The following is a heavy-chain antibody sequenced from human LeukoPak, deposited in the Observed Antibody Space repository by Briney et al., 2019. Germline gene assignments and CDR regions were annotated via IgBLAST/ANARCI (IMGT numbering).Heavy chain of an antibody. Sequence: ASVKVSCKASGYTFTSYYMHWVRQAPGQGLEWMGIINPSGGSTSYAQKFQGRVTMTRDTSTSTAYMELSSLRSEDTAVYYCARNYYGSGSYYSSESAFDIWGQGTMVTVSS. J-gene: IGHJ3*02. D-gene: IGHD3-10*01. V-gene: IGHV1-46*01. CDR2: INPSGGST. CDR1: GYTFTSYY. CDR3: ARNYYGSGSYYSSESAFDI.